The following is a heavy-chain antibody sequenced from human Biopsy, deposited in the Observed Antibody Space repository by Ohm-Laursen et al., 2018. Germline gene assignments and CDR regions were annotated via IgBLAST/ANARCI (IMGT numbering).Heavy chain of an antibody. V-gene: IGHV4-31*03. D-gene: IGHD3-22*01. J-gene: IGHJ5*02. Sequence: TLSLTCTVSGGSISSGGSYWSWIRHHPGKGLEWIGNIFYSANTYYNPSLKSRVTISVDTSKNQFSLKLSSVTAADTAVYYCARGDYFDSNGYFWFDPWGQGTLVTVSS. CDR1: GGSISSGGSY. CDR2: IFYSANT. CDR3: ARGDYFDSNGYFWFDP.